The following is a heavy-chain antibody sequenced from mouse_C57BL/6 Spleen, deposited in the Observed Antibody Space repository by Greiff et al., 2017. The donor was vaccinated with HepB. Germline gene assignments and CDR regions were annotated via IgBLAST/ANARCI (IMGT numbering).Heavy chain of an antibody. CDR3: ARYKGLLSYAMDY. D-gene: IGHD2-3*01. CDR1: GYSITSDY. J-gene: IGHJ4*01. Sequence: EVQRVESGPGLAKPSQTLSLTCSVTGYSITSDYWNWIRKFPGNKLEYMGYISYSGSTYYNPSLKSRISITRDTSKNQYYLQLNSVTTEDTATYYCARYKGLLSYAMDYWGQGTSVTVSS. V-gene: IGHV3-8*01. CDR2: ISYSGST.